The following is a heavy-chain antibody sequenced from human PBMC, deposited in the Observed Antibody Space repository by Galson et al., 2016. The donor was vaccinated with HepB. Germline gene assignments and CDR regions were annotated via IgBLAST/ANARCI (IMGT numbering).Heavy chain of an antibody. CDR1: TFTLSSHS. V-gene: IGHV3-48*02. Sequence: SLRLSCAASTFTLSSHSMNWVRQAPGKGLEWVAYITINSGDKYYADSVRGRFTISRDNAKNSLFLQMNSLRDEDTALYYCAKSQPGYSSGWYTLPIDAFDIWGQGTMVTVSS. D-gene: IGHD6-19*01. CDR2: ITINSGDK. CDR3: AKSQPGYSSGWYTLPIDAFDI. J-gene: IGHJ3*02.